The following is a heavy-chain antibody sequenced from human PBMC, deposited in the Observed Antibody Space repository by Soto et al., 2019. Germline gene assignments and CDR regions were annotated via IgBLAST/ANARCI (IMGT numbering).Heavy chain of an antibody. J-gene: IGHJ4*02. D-gene: IGHD6-13*01. Sequence: GGSLRLSCSASGFTFSSYAMHWVRQAPGKGLEYVSAISSNGGSTYYADSVKGRFTISRDNSKNTLYLQMSSLRAEDTAVYYCVKALVTIAAAGSFDYWGQGTLVTVSS. V-gene: IGHV3-64D*06. CDR3: VKALVTIAAAGSFDY. CDR2: ISSNGGST. CDR1: GFTFSSYA.